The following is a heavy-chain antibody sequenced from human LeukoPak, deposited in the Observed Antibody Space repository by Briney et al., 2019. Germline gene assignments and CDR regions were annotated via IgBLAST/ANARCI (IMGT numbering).Heavy chain of an antibody. CDR2: INPSGGST. V-gene: IGHV1-46*03. Sequence: RASVKVSCKASGYTFTSYYMHWVRQAPGQGLEWMGIINPSGGSTSYAQKFQGRVTMTRDTSTSTVYMELSSLGSEDTAVYYCALVGQSRKGYFDLWGRGTLVTVSS. CDR3: ALVGQSRKGYFDL. CDR1: GYTFTSYY. J-gene: IGHJ2*01. D-gene: IGHD1-26*01.